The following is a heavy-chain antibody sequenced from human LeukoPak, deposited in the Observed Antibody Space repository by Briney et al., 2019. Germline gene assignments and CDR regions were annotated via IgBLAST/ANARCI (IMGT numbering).Heavy chain of an antibody. V-gene: IGHV3-23*01. J-gene: IGHJ6*03. CDR2: IIGNGGST. CDR1: GFTFRSYG. D-gene: IGHD2-15*01. Sequence: GGSLRLSCAASGFTFRSYGMTWVRQAPGKGLEWVSAIIGNGGSTYYADSVKGRFTISRDNSKNTLYLQMNSLRAEDTAIYYCAKNGDRGAYCTGGTCYPYFYYYMDVWGKGTTVTISS. CDR3: AKNGDRGAYCTGGTCYPYFYYYMDV.